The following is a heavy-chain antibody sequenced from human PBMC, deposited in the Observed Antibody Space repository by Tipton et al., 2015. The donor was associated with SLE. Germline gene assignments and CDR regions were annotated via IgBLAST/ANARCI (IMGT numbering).Heavy chain of an antibody. CDR2: INHSGST. D-gene: IGHD2-21*01. CDR1: GGSFSGYY. J-gene: IGHJ5*02. Sequence: TLSLTCAVYGGSFSGYYWTWIRQPPGKGLEWIGEINHSGSTNCNPSLKSRVTISVDTSKNQFSLKLSSVTAADTAVYYCARSYSHIVVDHLRWFAPWGQGTLVTVSS. V-gene: IGHV4-34*01. CDR3: ARSYSHIVVDHLRWFAP.